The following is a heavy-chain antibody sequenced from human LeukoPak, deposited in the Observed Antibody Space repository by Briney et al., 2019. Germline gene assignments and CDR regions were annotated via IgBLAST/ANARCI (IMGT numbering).Heavy chain of an antibody. J-gene: IGHJ4*02. CDR3: AKDQGVNFFDY. D-gene: IGHD2-8*01. Sequence: GGSLRLSCAASGFTFNSAWMTWVRQAPGKGLEWVGRIQSKTDGGTTDYAAPVKGRFIISRDDSKNTLHLQMNSLRAEDTAVYYCAKDQGVNFFDYWGQGTLVTVSS. CDR1: GFTFNSAW. CDR2: IQSKTDGGTT. V-gene: IGHV3-15*01.